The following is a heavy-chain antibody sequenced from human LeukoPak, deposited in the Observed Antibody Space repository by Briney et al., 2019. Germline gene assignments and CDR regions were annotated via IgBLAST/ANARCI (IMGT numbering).Heavy chain of an antibody. CDR2: ISWNSGRI. Sequence: PGGSLRLSCAASGFTFDDYAMHWVRQVPGKGLEWVSGISWNSGRIDYADSVKGRFTISRDNAKNSLYLQMNSLRTEDMALYYCAKDRGAGVVVPAAPFDYWGQGTLVTVSS. J-gene: IGHJ4*02. V-gene: IGHV3-9*03. CDR3: AKDRGAGVVVPAAPFDY. D-gene: IGHD2-2*01. CDR1: GFTFDDYA.